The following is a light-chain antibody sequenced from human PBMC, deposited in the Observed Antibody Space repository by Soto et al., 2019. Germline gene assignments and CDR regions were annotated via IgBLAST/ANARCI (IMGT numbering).Light chain of an antibody. CDR3: SSYTSSSTYV. J-gene: IGLJ1*01. CDR2: EVS. Sequence: QSVRTQPPSVSGSPGQAVTIFCTGTSSDVGSYNRVSWYQQSPGTAPKFMIYEVSNRPSGVPDRFSGSKSGNTASLAISGLQAEDEADYYCSSYTSSSTYVFGTGTKVTVL. V-gene: IGLV2-18*02. CDR1: SSDVGSYNR.